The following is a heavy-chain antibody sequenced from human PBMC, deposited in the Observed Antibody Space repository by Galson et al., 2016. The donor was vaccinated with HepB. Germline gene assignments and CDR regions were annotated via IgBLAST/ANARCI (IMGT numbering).Heavy chain of an antibody. CDR2: IHYSESP. CDR3: ARGKSSRRTLDYYHYGLDV. D-gene: IGHD6-6*01. V-gene: IGHV4-61*03. Sequence: SETLSLTCTVSGDSVTSDNYYCSWIRQPPGKGLEWIGTIHYSESPRFNPSLKSRITISLDTSKSHFSLKLTSVTAADTAVYYCARGKSSRRTLDYYHYGLDVWGQGTPGTVSS. J-gene: IGHJ6*02. CDR1: GDSVTSDNYY.